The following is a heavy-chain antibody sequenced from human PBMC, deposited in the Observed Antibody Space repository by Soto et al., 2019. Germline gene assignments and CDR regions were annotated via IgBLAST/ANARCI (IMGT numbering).Heavy chain of an antibody. V-gene: IGHV3-23*01. J-gene: IGHJ5*02. CDR2: ISGSGGST. Sequence: GWSLRLSCAASGFTFSSYAMSWVRQAPGKGLEWVSAISGSGGSTYYADSVKGRFTISRDNSKNTLYLQMNSLRAEDTAVYYCAKDVDSSGWYDNWFDPWGQGTLVTVSS. CDR3: AKDVDSSGWYDNWFDP. CDR1: GFTFSSYA. D-gene: IGHD6-19*01.